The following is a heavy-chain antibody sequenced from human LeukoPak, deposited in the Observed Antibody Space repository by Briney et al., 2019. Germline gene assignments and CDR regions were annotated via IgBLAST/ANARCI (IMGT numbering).Heavy chain of an antibody. CDR2: INPNSGGT. D-gene: IGHD5-18*01. Sequence: ASVKVSCKASGFTFTSHGISWVRQAPGQGLEWMGWINPNSGGTNYAQKFQGRVTMTRDTSISTAYMELSRLRSDDTAVYYCARVVAAMALDYWGQGTLVTVSS. J-gene: IGHJ4*02. CDR3: ARVVAAMALDY. CDR1: GFTFTSHG. V-gene: IGHV1-2*02.